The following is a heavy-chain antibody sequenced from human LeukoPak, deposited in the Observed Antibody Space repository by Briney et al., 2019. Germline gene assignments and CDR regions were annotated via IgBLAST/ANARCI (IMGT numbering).Heavy chain of an antibody. Sequence: PGGSLRLSCAASGFTFSSYAMSWVRQAPGKGLEWVSAISGSGGSTYYADSVKGRFTISRDNSKNTLYLQMNSLRAEDTAVYYCAKSPIVVVPAAILVSYYYGMDVWGQGTTVTVSS. CDR2: ISGSGGST. D-gene: IGHD2-2*01. J-gene: IGHJ6*02. V-gene: IGHV3-23*01. CDR3: AKSPIVVVPAAILVSYYYGMDV. CDR1: GFTFSSYA.